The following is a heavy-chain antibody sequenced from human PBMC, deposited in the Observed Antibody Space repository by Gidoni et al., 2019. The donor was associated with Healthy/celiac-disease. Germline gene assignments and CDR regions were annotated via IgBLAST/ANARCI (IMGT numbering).Heavy chain of an antibody. Sequence: VRLVQSGAEVRQPGQSRKVSWMASGRIFGSSAVSWERQAPGQGLEWMGGIITIFGTANYAQKFQGRVTITADESTSTAYMELSSLRSEDTAVDYCARYLPGDSSGYYHGPFDIWGQGTMVTVSS. J-gene: IGHJ3*02. CDR1: GRIFGSSA. D-gene: IGHD3-22*01. CDR3: ARYLPGDSSGYYHGPFDI. V-gene: IGHV1-69*12. CDR2: IITIFGTA.